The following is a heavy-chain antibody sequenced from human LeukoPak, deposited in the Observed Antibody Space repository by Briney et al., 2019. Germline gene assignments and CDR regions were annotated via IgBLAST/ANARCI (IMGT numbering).Heavy chain of an antibody. J-gene: IGHJ5*02. Sequence: SETLSLTCTVSSYSISSGYYWGWIRQPPGKGLEWIGNIYHSGNTYYKPSLKSRVTISVDTSKNQFSLKLSSVTASDTAVYYCARGRSPGYSAHDGIDPWGQGTLVTVSA. V-gene: IGHV4-38-2*02. CDR2: IYHSGNT. CDR3: ARGRSPGYSAHDGIDP. CDR1: SYSISSGYY. D-gene: IGHD5-12*01.